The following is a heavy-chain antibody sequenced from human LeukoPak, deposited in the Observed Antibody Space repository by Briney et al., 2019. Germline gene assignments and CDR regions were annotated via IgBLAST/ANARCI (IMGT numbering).Heavy chain of an antibody. CDR2: IYYSGST. D-gene: IGHD6-13*01. CDR1: GGSISNKY. CDR3: ARVYSSSWLYFDY. Sequence: KSSETLSLTCTVSGGSISNKYWSWIRQPPGKGLEWIGYIYYSGSTNYNPSLKSRVTILVDTSKNQFSLKLSSVTAADTAVYYCARVYSSSWLYFDYWGQGTLVTVSS. V-gene: IGHV4-59*01. J-gene: IGHJ4*02.